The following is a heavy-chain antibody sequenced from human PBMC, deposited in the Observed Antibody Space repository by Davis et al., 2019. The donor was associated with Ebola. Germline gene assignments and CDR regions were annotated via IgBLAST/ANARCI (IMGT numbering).Heavy chain of an antibody. V-gene: IGHV5-51*01. CDR3: ASHRRTITGIDDGFHI. CDR2: IYTGDSDT. D-gene: IGHD7-27*01. J-gene: IGHJ3*02. Sequence: GESLKISCQDSGNSFSSHWIGWVRQLPGKGLEWMGIIYTGDSDTRYSPSFRGQFTIPADKSSKTAFLQWSSLKASDTGMYYCASHRRTITGIDDGFHIWGQGTMVTVSS. CDR1: GNSFSSHW.